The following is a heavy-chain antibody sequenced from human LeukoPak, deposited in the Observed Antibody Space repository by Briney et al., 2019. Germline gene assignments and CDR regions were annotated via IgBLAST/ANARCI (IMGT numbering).Heavy chain of an antibody. CDR1: GFTVSSNY. CDR3: ARDSIAAAGTFDY. Sequence: GGSLRLSCAASGFTVSSNYMSWVRRAPGKGLEWVSVIYSGGSTYYADSVKGRFTISRDNSKNTLYLQMNSLRAEDTAVYYCARDSIAAAGTFDYWGQGTLVTVSS. CDR2: IYSGGST. V-gene: IGHV3-66*01. J-gene: IGHJ4*02. D-gene: IGHD6-13*01.